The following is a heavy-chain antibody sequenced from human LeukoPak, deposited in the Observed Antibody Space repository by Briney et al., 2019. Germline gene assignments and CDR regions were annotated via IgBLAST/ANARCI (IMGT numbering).Heavy chain of an antibody. J-gene: IGHJ4*02. Sequence: GGSLRLSCAASGFTFSSYWMSWVRQIPGKGLEWVANIKKDGSEKYYVDSVKGRFTISRDNAKNSLYLQMNSLRAEDTAVYYCARIQVVAATSGFDHWGQGTLVTVSS. D-gene: IGHD2-15*01. CDR1: GFTFSSYW. CDR2: IKKDGSEK. CDR3: ARIQVVAATSGFDH. V-gene: IGHV3-7*01.